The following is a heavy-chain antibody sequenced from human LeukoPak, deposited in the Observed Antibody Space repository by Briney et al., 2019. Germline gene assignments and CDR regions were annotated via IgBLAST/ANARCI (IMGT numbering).Heavy chain of an antibody. D-gene: IGHD2-2*01. CDR2: IWYDGSQK. J-gene: IGHJ5*02. CDR1: GFTFGNYG. V-gene: IGHV3-33*01. CDR3: ARPYCSSSNCPGWFDP. Sequence: GRSLRLSCAASGFTFGNYGMHWVRQAPGKGLEWVAVIWYDGSQKYYADSVKGRFTISRDNSKNTLYLQMNSLGAEDTAVYYCARPYCSSSNCPGWFDPWGQGTLVTVSP.